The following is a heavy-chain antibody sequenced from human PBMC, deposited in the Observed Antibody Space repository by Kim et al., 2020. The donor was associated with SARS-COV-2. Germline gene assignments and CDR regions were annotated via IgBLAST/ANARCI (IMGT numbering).Heavy chain of an antibody. V-gene: IGHV1-46*01. CDR3: ARGSLGLWYYYDSSGLGDY. CDR2: INPSGGST. J-gene: IGHJ4*02. D-gene: IGHD3-22*01. CDR1: GYTFTSYY. Sequence: ASVKVSCKASGYTFTSYYMHWVRQAPGQGLEWMGIINPSGGSTSYAQKFQGRVTMTRDTSTSTVYMELSSLRSEDTAVYYCARGSLGLWYYYDSSGLGDYWGQGTLVTVSS.